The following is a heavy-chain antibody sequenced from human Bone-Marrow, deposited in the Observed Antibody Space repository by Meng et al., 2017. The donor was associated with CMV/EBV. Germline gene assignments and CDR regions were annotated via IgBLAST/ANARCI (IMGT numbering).Heavy chain of an antibody. V-gene: IGHV1-46*01. D-gene: IGHD4-17*01. CDR1: GYTFTSYY. CDR2: INPSGGST. CDR3: ANKYYGDYDSLRYYYGMDV. Sequence: ASVKVSCKASGYTFTSYYMHWVRQAPGQGLEWMGIINPSGGSTSYAQKFQGRVTMTRDTSISTAYMELSRLRSDDTAVYYCANKYYGDYDSLRYYYGMDVWGQGTTVTVSS. J-gene: IGHJ6*02.